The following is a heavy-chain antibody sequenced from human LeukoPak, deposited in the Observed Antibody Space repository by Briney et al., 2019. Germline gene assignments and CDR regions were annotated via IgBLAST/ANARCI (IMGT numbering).Heavy chain of an antibody. Sequence: PSETLSLTRTVSGGSISSYYWSWIRQPAGKGLEWIGRIYTSGSTNYNPSLKSRVTMSVDTSKNQFSLKLSSVTAADTAVYYCARDAVGAVTSAEYFQHWGQGTLVTVSS. V-gene: IGHV4-4*07. J-gene: IGHJ1*01. CDR3: ARDAVGAVTSAEYFQH. D-gene: IGHD6-25*01. CDR1: GGSISSYY. CDR2: IYTSGST.